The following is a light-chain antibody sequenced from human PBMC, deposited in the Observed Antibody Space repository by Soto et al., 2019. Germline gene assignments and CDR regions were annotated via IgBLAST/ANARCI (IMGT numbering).Light chain of an antibody. Sequence: DIHMTQSPSTLSASVGDRVTITCRASQSISIWLAWYQQKPGKAPNLLIYKTSSLETGVPSRFSGSGAGTEFTLTISSLQADDFSTYYCQHWNDYAWTVGQGTKVDVK. J-gene: IGKJ1*01. V-gene: IGKV1-5*03. CDR1: QSISIW. CDR2: KTS. CDR3: QHWNDYAWT.